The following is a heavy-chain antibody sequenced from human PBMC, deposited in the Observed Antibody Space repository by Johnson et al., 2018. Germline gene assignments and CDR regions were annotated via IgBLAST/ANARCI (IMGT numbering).Heavy chain of an antibody. D-gene: IGHD3-16*01. CDR3: AKYILKTFIAFDI. Sequence: VQLVESGGGLVQPGRSLRLSCTASGFTFDDYAMHWVRQDPGKGLEWVSGISWNSGYTSYVDSVKGRLTISRDNAKHSLFLPMHSLRPVDTALYYCAKYILKTFIAFDIWGPGIMVTVSS. V-gene: IGHV3-9*01. CDR1: GFTFDDYA. J-gene: IGHJ3*02. CDR2: ISWNSGYT.